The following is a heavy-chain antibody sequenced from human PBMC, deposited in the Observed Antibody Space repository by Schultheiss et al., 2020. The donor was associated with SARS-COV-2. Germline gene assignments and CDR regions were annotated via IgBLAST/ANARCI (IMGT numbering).Heavy chain of an antibody. CDR3: ARDVTAMAKGAFDI. J-gene: IGHJ3*02. D-gene: IGHD5-18*01. CDR1: GGSISSGGYY. Sequence: SETLSLTCSVSGGSISSGGYYWSWIRQHPGKGLEWIGYIYYSGSTYYNPSLKSRVTTSIDTSKNQFSLKLSSVTAADTAVYYCARDVTAMAKGAFDIWGQGTMVTVSS. CDR2: IYYSGST. V-gene: IGHV4-31*03.